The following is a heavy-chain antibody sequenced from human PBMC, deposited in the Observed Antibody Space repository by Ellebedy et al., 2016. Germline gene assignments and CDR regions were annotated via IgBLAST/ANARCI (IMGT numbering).Heavy chain of an antibody. CDR1: GGSVSGYS. D-gene: IGHD5-18*01. J-gene: IGHJ5*02. Sequence: SETLSLXXTVSGGSVSGYSWSWIRQPPGKGLEYIGFIYYSGNTKYSPALKGRVTMYVDTSMNQFSLTLTSVTAADPAIYYCARVAGRPYSYEYEIYYNSFDPWGQGSPVIVSA. CDR2: IYYSGNT. CDR3: ARVAGRPYSYEYEIYYNSFDP. V-gene: IGHV4-59*02.